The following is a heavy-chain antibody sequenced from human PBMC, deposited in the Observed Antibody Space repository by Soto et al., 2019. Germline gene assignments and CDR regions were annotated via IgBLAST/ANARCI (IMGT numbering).Heavy chain of an antibody. CDR1: GFTFGTYT. J-gene: IGHJ6*02. CDR2: ISGSDGTT. V-gene: IGHV3-23*01. D-gene: IGHD3-3*01. Sequence: EVHLLESGGGLVQPGGSLRLSCAASGFTFGTYTMSWVCQAPGKGLEWVSSISGSDGTTYYADSVKGRFSISRDKSKNTLYLQMNSLRAEDTAIYYCAKLDFWNSYYGLDVWGQGTTVTVSS. CDR3: AKLDFWNSYYGLDV.